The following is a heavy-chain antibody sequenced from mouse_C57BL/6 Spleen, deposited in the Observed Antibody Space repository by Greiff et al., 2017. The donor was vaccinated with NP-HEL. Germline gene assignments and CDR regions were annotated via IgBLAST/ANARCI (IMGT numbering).Heavy chain of an antibody. Sequence: VQLQQSGADLVQPGASVKMSCKASGYTFTSYTMHWVKQRPGQGLEWIGYINPSSGYTKSNQKFKDKATWTADKSSSTAYMHQSSLTSEDSAVYYCARKSTSAAYRGHGTTLTGAS. CDR2: INPSSGYT. CDR3: ARKSTSAAY. CDR1: GYTFTSYT. J-gene: IGHJ2*01. V-gene: IGHV1-4*01. D-gene: IGHD3-1*01.